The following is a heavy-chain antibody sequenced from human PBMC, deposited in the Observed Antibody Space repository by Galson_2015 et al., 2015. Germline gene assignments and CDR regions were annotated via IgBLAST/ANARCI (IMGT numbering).Heavy chain of an antibody. Sequence: SLRLSCAASGFTFSSYSMNWVRQAPGKGLEWVSSISSSSSYIYYADSVKGRFTISRDNAKNSLYLQMNSLRAEDTAVYYCATLYSSIPLGYYYYMDVWGKGTTVTVSS. V-gene: IGHV3-21*01. CDR3: ATLYSSIPLGYYYYMDV. CDR1: GFTFSSYS. J-gene: IGHJ6*03. CDR2: ISSSSSYI. D-gene: IGHD6-13*01.